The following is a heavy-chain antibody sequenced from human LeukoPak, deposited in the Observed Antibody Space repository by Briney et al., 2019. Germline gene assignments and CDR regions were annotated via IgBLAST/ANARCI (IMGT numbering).Heavy chain of an antibody. J-gene: IGHJ3*02. V-gene: IGHV3-49*03. Sequence: GGSLRLSCTGSGFTFGDYAMSWFRQAPGKGLEWVSFIRSKRYGGTAEDAASVKGRFTISRDDSKSIAYLRMNSLKTEDTAVYFCTRGLLRGNAFDIWGQGTMVTVSS. D-gene: IGHD1-26*01. CDR3: TRGLLRGNAFDI. CDR2: IRSKRYGGTA. CDR1: GFTFGDYA.